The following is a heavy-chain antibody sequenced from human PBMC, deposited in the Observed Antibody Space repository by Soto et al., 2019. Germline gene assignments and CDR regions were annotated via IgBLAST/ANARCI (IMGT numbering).Heavy chain of an antibody. CDR2: IYYSGST. D-gene: IGHD5-12*01. CDR3: ARGRYSGYDIDY. Sequence: ASETLSLTCTVSGGSINSGGYYWSWIRQHPGKGLEWIGYIYYSGSTYYNPSLKSRVTISVDTSKNQFSLKLSSVTAADTAVYYCARGRYSGYDIDYWGQGTLVTVSS. CDR1: GGSINSGGYY. J-gene: IGHJ4*02. V-gene: IGHV4-31*03.